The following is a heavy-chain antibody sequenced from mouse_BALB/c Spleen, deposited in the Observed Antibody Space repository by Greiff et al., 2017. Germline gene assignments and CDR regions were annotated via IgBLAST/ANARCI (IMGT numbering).Heavy chain of an antibody. CDR3: AREGYGNYGYAMDY. J-gene: IGHJ4*01. CDR2: IDPANGNT. Sequence: EVKLQESGAELVKPGASVKLSCTASGFNIKDTYMHWVKQRPEQGLEWIGRIDPANGNTKYDPKFQGKATITADTSSNTAYLQLSSLTSEDTAVYYCAREGYGNYGYAMDYWGQGTSVTVSS. CDR1: GFNIKDTY. V-gene: IGHV14-3*02. D-gene: IGHD2-10*02.